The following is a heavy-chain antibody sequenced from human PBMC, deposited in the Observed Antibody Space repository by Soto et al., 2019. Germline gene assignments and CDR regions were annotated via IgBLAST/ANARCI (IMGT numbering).Heavy chain of an antibody. CDR2: IYHSGST. V-gene: IGHV4-4*02. J-gene: IGHJ4*02. Sequence: SETLSLTCAVSGGSISSSNWWSWVRQPPGKGLEWIGEIYHSGSTYYNPSLKSRVTISVDTSKNQFSLKLSSVTAADTAVYYCARAPGDYFDYWGQGTLVTVSS. CDR3: ARAPGDYFDY. CDR1: GGSISSSNW.